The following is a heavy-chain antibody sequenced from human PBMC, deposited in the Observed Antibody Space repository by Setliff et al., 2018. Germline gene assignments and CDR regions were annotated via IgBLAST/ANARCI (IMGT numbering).Heavy chain of an antibody. D-gene: IGHD2-2*01. CDR3: ARDRKEIVVKPPAASLDY. CDR1: GYAFGSSG. Sequence: ASVKVSCKASGYAFGSSGISWVRQAPGQGLEWMGWISAYNGYIVYAQKFQGRVTMTTDTSTNTAYMEVRSLRSDDTAVYYCARDRKEIVVKPPAASLDYWGKGTQVTVSS. V-gene: IGHV1-18*01. J-gene: IGHJ4*02. CDR2: ISAYNGYI.